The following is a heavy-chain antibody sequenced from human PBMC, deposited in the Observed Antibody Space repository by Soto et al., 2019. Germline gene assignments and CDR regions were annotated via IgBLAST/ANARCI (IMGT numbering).Heavy chain of an antibody. CDR2: IYYSGST. V-gene: IGHV4-61*01. D-gene: IGHD2-15*01. CDR1: GGSVSSGSCY. CDR3: SGGSGPDDASDN. J-gene: IGHJ3*01. Sequence: QVQLQESGPGLVKPSETLSLTCTVSGGSVSSGSCYWSWIRQPPGKGLEWIGYIYYSGSTNYNPPRKIRVTISPDTSKNPFSQILSHVTAAAIAVYSCSGGSGPDDASDNWGQGTMVTVSS.